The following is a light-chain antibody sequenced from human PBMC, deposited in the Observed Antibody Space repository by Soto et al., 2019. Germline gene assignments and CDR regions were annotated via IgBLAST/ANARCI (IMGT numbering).Light chain of an antibody. CDR1: QSVSTN. J-gene: IGKJ2*01. CDR3: QQYNNLPRT. Sequence: EIVMTQSPVTLSVSPGEGATLSCRASQSVSTNLAWFQQKPGQAPRLLIYEASTRAAGIPARFSGSGSGTEFTLTINSLQSEDFAVYYCQQYNNLPRTFGQGTKLEIK. V-gene: IGKV3-15*01. CDR2: EAS.